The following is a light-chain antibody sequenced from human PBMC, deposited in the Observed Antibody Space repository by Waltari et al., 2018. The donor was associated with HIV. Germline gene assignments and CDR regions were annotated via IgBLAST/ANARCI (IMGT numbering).Light chain of an antibody. J-gene: IGKJ5*01. Sequence: EIVLTQSPAALVLYPGERATLSCRASQSVNTYLAWYQQTFGQPPRLLTYAASTRATGIPARFTGNASVTDFTLTISNLEPEDFAVDFCQQRTNRPPIPFGQGTRLELK. CDR1: QSVNTY. CDR2: AAS. CDR3: QQRTNRPPIP. V-gene: IGKV3-11*01.